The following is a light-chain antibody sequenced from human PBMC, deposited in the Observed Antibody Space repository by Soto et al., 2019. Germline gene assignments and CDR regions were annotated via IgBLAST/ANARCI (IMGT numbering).Light chain of an antibody. CDR3: QQYNNWLLIT. Sequence: IVMTQYPDPLSVSPGERATLSCRASKSVSSNLAWYQQKPGQAPRLLIYGASTRATGIPARFSGSGSGTDFTLTIISLQSEDVAVYLCQQYNNWLLITFGQGTRLEI. CDR2: GAS. CDR1: KSVSSN. V-gene: IGKV3-15*01. J-gene: IGKJ5*01.